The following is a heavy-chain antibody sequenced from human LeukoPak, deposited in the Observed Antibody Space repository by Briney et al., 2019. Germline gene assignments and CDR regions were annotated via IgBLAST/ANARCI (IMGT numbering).Heavy chain of an antibody. CDR1: GFTFSSYW. J-gene: IGHJ4*02. V-gene: IGHV3-74*03. D-gene: IGHD3-22*01. CDR2: INTDGSST. Sequence: GGSLRLSCAASGFTFSSYWMHWVRHAPGKGLVWVSRINTDGSSTKYADSVKGRFTISRDNAKNTLYLQMNSLRAEDTAMYYCARQYYHDSSGYPSDYWGQGTLVTVSS. CDR3: ARQYYHDSSGYPSDY.